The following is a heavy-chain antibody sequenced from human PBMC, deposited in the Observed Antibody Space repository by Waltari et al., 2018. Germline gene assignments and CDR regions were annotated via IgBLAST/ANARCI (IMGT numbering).Heavy chain of an antibody. CDR2: IYTSGST. CDR1: GGSISSYY. V-gene: IGHV4-4*09. CDR3: VRTDSSGYYYLDY. Sequence: QVQLQESGPGLVKPSETLSLTCTVSGGSISSYYWRWIRQPLGKGLEWIGYIYTSGSTNYNPSLKRRVTISVDTAKNQFSLKRSSVTAADTAVYYCVRTDSSGYYYLDYWGQGTLVTVSS. D-gene: IGHD3-22*01. J-gene: IGHJ4*02.